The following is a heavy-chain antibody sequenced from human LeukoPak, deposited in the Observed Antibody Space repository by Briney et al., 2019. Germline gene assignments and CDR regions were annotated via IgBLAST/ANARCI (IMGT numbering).Heavy chain of an antibody. V-gene: IGHV4-34*01. CDR3: ARVGTVATFYYYYMDV. CDR1: GGSFSGYY. CDR2: INHSGST. D-gene: IGHD5-12*01. J-gene: IGHJ6*03. Sequence: SETLSLTCAVYGGSFSGYYWSWIRQPPGKGLEWIGEINHSGSTNYNPSLKSRVTISVDTSKNQFSLKLSSVTAADTAVYYCARVGTVATFYYYYMDVWGKGTTVTVSS.